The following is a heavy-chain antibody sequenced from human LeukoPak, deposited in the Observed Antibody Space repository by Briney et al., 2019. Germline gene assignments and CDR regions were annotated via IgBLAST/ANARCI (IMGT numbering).Heavy chain of an antibody. CDR2: ISSSSSYI. J-gene: IGHJ5*02. CDR3: ARELRFLEWLLFDP. D-gene: IGHD3-3*01. CDR1: GFTFSSYS. Sequence: GGSLRLSCAASGFTFSSYSMNWVRQAPGKGLEWVSSISSSSSYIYYADSVKGRFSISRDNAKNSLYLQMNSLRAEDTAVYYCARELRFLEWLLFDPWGQGTLVTVSS. V-gene: IGHV3-21*01.